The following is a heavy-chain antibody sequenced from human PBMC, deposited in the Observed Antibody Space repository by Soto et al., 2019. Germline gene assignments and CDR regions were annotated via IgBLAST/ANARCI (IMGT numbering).Heavy chain of an antibody. V-gene: IGHV3-23*01. J-gene: IGHJ4*02. CDR2: NSGSGGST. Sequence: EVQLLESGGGLVQPGGSLRLSCAASGFTFSSYAMSWVRQAPGKGLEWVSANSGSGGSTYYADSVKGRFTISRDNSKNTLYLQMNSLRAEDTAVYYCAKDRTSLSSGYDGWGQGTLVTVSS. CDR3: AKDRTSLSSGYDG. CDR1: GFTFSSYA. D-gene: IGHD5-12*01.